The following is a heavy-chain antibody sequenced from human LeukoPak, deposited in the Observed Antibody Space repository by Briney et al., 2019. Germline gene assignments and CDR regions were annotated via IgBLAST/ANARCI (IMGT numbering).Heavy chain of an antibody. V-gene: IGHV4-34*01. CDR1: GGSFSGYY. Sequence: SETLSLTCAVYGGSFSGYYWSWIRQPPGKGLEWIGEINHSGSTNYNPSLKSRVTISVDTSKNQFSLKLSSVTAADTAVYYCAREAWSGYYTGIGAFDIWGQGTMVTVSS. J-gene: IGHJ3*02. CDR2: INHSGST. D-gene: IGHD3-3*01. CDR3: AREAWSGYYTGIGAFDI.